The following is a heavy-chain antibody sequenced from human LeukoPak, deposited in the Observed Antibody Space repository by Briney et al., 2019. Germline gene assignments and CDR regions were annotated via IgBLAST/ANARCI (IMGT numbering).Heavy chain of an antibody. Sequence: GRSLRLSCAASGFTFDDYAMHWVRQAPGKGLEWVSGISWNSGSIGYADSVKGRFTISRDNAKNSLYLQMNSLRAEDTALYYCAKDNLGISGSRAFDIWGQGTMVTVSS. V-gene: IGHV3-9*01. D-gene: IGHD7-27*01. J-gene: IGHJ3*02. CDR1: GFTFDDYA. CDR3: AKDNLGISGSRAFDI. CDR2: ISWNSGSI.